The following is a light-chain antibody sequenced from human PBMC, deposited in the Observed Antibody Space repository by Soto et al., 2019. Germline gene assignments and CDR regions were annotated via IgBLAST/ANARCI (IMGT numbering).Light chain of an antibody. CDR3: QTYDNSLIASSV. V-gene: IGLV1-40*01. CDR2: GNT. Sequence: QSVLTQPPSVSGAPGQRVTISCTGSSSNIGASFDVHWYQQLPGAAPKLLIYGNTNRPSGVPDRFSGSKSGTSASLAITGLQAEDDSENYCQTYDNSLIASSVFGTGSKVTVL. J-gene: IGLJ1*01. CDR1: SSNIGASFD.